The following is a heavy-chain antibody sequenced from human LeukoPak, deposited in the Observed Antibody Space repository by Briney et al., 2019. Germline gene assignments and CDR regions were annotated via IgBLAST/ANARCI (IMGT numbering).Heavy chain of an antibody. D-gene: IGHD2-21*01. J-gene: IGHJ2*01. Sequence: SETLSLTRAVYGGPVVGHFWSWIRQAPGKGLEWIGESNYNVNSNYNPSLKSRVTISEDTSKNQFSLRLTSMTAADTAMYYCTRITNCGGEDCRLFDVWSRGTLVTVSS. V-gene: IGHV4-34*01. CDR1: GGPVVGHF. CDR2: SNYNVNS. CDR3: TRITNCGGEDCRLFDV.